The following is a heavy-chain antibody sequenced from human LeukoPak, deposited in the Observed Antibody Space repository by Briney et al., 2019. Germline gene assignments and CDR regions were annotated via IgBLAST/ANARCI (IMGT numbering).Heavy chain of an antibody. V-gene: IGHV1-46*01. Sequence: ASVKVSCKASGYTFTSYYVHWVRQAPGRGLEWMGLINPTGGSTSYTQKFQGRVTMTRDMSTSTVYMELSSLRSEDTAVYYCASEPYSSSWLVWGQGPVVTVS. D-gene: IGHD6-19*01. CDR2: INPTGGST. CDR3: ASEPYSSSWLV. CDR1: GYTFTSYY. J-gene: IGHJ4*02.